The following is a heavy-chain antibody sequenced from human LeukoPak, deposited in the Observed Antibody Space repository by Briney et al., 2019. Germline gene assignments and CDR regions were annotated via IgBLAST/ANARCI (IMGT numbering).Heavy chain of an antibody. Sequence: SQTLSLTCAVSGGSISSGGYSWSWIRQPPGKGLEWIGYIYHSGSTYYNPSLKSRVTISVDRSKNQFSLKLSSVTAADTAVYYCARAGCSSTSCYKTELIDPWGQGTLVTVSS. CDR3: ARAGCSSTSCYKTELIDP. J-gene: IGHJ5*02. D-gene: IGHD2-2*02. V-gene: IGHV4-30-2*01. CDR1: GGSISSGGYS. CDR2: IYHSGST.